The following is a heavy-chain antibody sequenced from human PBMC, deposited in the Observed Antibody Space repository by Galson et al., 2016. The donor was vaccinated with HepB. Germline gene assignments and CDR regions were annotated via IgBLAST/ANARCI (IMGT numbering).Heavy chain of an antibody. V-gene: IGHV1-46*01. Sequence: SVKVSCKASGYTFSSHYMHWVRQAPGEGLEWMGVINTSSGRTNNAQRFQGRVSMTRDTSTNTVYMELTSLRAEDTAIYYCARDSSDWSLPSGLYGMDVWGQGTLVSVSS. D-gene: IGHD6-19*01. CDR1: GYTFSSHY. CDR2: INTSSGRT. J-gene: IGHJ4*02. CDR3: ARDSSDWSLPSGLYGMDV.